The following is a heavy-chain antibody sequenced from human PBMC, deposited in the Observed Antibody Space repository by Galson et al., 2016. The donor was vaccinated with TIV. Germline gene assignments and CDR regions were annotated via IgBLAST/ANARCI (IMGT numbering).Heavy chain of an antibody. J-gene: IGHJ6*02. V-gene: IGHV3-23*01. CDR1: GFRITNYV. CDR2: ISGSAIST. Sequence: SLRLSCAASGFRITNYVMSWVRQAPGKGLEWVSSISGSAISTYYADSVKGRFTISRDNSKNTLYLQLNSLRAEDTALYYCATPFSSSSFSSYYALDVWGPATTVTSSS. D-gene: IGHD2-2*01. CDR3: ATPFSSSSFSSYYALDV.